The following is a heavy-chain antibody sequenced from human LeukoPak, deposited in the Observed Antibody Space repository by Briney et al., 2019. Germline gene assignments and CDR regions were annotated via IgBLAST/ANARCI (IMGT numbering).Heavy chain of an antibody. J-gene: IGHJ5*02. CDR2: ISGSGGST. CDR3: AKGRPYYYDPFAP. V-gene: IGHV3-23*01. D-gene: IGHD3-22*01. CDR1: GFTFSTFA. Sequence: GRSLRPSCAASGFTFSTFAMSWVRQAPGNGLGCVTAISGSGGSTYYADSVKGRFTISRDNSKNTLYLQMNSVRAEDTAVYSCAKGRPYYYDPFAPWGQGTLVTVSS.